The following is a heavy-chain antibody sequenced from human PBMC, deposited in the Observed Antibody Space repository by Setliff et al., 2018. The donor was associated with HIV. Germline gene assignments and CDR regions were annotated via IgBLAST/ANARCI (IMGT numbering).Heavy chain of an antibody. V-gene: IGHV1-69*05. CDR3: ATDDHCSGGSCFLTMDY. D-gene: IGHD2-15*01. CDR1: GGTFSTHV. Sequence: SVKVSCKASGGTFSTHVISWVRQAPGQGLEWIGGIIPMFSIVNYAKKYQGRVTITTDESTTTAYMELTSLRSEDTAVYYCATDDHCSGGSCFLTMDYWGLGTLVTVSS. J-gene: IGHJ4*02. CDR2: IIPMFSIV.